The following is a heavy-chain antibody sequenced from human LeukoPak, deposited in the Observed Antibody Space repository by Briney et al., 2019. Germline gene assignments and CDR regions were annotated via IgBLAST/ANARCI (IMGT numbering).Heavy chain of an antibody. D-gene: IGHD3-22*01. J-gene: IGHJ4*02. Sequence: SETLSLTCTVSGGSFSSYYWSWIRQPAGKGLEWIGRIYTSGSTNYNSSLKSRVTMSVDTSQNQFSLKLSSVSAADTAVYYCARSGSYYDSSGYFDYWGQGTLVTVSS. CDR2: IYTSGST. CDR1: GGSFSSYY. V-gene: IGHV4-4*07. CDR3: ARSGSYYDSSGYFDY.